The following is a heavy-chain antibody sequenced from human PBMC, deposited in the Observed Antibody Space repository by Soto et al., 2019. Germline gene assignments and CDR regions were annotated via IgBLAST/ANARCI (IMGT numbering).Heavy chain of an antibody. J-gene: IGHJ6*02. D-gene: IGHD2-2*01. Sequence: PSETLSLTCTVSGGSIISGGYYFICIRQHPWNGLEWIGYIYYSGSTYYNPSLKSRVTISVDTSKNQFSLKLSSVTAADTAVYYCARGGWDCSSTSCSFYGMDVWGQGTTVTVSS. V-gene: IGHV4-31*03. CDR1: GGSIISGGYY. CDR3: ARGGWDCSSTSCSFYGMDV. CDR2: IYYSGST.